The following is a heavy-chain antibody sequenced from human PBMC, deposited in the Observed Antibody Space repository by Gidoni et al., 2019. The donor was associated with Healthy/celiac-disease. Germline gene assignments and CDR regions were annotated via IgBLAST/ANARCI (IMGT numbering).Heavy chain of an antibody. Sequence: QVQLVQSGAEVKKPGSSVKVSCKASGGTFSSYAISWVRQAPGQGLEWMGGIIPIFGTANYAQKFQGRVTITADESTSTAYMELSSLRSEDTAVYYCARVGKYYDILTGYYGVDYYYYMDVWGKGTTVTVSS. CDR2: IIPIFGTA. CDR3: ARVGKYYDILTGYYGVDYYYYMDV. V-gene: IGHV1-69*01. J-gene: IGHJ6*03. D-gene: IGHD3-9*01. CDR1: GGTFSSYA.